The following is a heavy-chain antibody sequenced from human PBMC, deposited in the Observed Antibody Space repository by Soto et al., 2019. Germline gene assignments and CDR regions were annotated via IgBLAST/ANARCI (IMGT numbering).Heavy chain of an antibody. V-gene: IGHV3-23*01. CDR2: ISTGGGST. J-gene: IGHJ4*02. CDR3: ARSREIIASAGSFDY. D-gene: IGHD6-25*01. CDR1: GFTVSSDG. Sequence: EVQLLESGGGLVQPGGSLRLSCAASGFTVSSDGMSWVRQAPGKWLEWVSGISTGGGSTYYADYVKGRFTISRDNSKNTMHLQMKSLRAEDTAVYYCARSREIIASAGSFDYWGQGTLVTVSS.